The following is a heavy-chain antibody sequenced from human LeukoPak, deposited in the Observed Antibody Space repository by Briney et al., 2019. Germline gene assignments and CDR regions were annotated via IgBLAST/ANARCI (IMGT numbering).Heavy chain of an antibody. CDR1: GFTFGDYA. D-gene: IGHD4-17*01. Sequence: GGSLRLSCTASGFTFGDYAMSWFRQAPGKGLGWVGFIRSKAYGGTTEYAASVKGRFTISRDDSKSIAYLQMNSLKTEDTAVYYCTSPTTVIDLGDYWGQGTLVTVSS. CDR3: TSPTTVIDLGDY. CDR2: IRSKAYGGTT. J-gene: IGHJ4*02. V-gene: IGHV3-49*03.